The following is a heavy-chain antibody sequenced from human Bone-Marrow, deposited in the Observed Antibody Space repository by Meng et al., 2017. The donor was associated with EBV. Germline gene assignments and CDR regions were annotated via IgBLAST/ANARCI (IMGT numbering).Heavy chain of an antibody. CDR2: LIPMSGAP. CDR1: GGTFRSDA. CDR3: ASESGRGFTPDY. J-gene: IGHJ4*02. D-gene: IGHD3-10*01. V-gene: IGHV1-69*01. Sequence: QGQWVQSGAEVKKPGSSVKVSCKTSGGTFRSDAISWGRQGPGEGLEWMGGLIPMSGAPHYAQKFQDRVTITADESTSTHYMDLSGLRSEDTAVYYCASESGRGFTPDYWGQGTLVTVSS.